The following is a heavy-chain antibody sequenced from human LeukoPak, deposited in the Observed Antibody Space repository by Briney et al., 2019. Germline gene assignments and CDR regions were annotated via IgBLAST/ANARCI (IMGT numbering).Heavy chain of an antibody. V-gene: IGHV4-59*08. CDR2: ISYSGST. J-gene: IGHJ4*02. CDR1: GGSISSDY. Sequence: SETLSLTCTVSGGSISSDYWSWIRQPPGKGLEWIGYISYSGSTNYNPSLKSRVTISIDTSKNQFSLKLSSVTAADTAVYYCARAPQGQGDPYYFDYWGQGTLVTVSS. D-gene: IGHD1-26*01. CDR3: ARAPQGQGDPYYFDY.